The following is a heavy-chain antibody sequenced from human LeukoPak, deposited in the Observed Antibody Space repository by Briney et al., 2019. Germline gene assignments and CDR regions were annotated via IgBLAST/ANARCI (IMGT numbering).Heavy chain of an antibody. CDR3: ARVPRDGYNYHFDY. CDR1: GYTFTSYD. V-gene: IGHV1-8*01. CDR2: MNPNSGNT. J-gene: IGHJ4*02. Sequence: ASVKVSCKASGYTFTSYDINWVRQATGQGLGWMGWMNPNSGNTGYAQKFQGRVTMTRNTSISTAYMELSSLRSEDTAVYYCARVPRDGYNYHFDYWGQGTLVTVSS. D-gene: IGHD5-24*01.